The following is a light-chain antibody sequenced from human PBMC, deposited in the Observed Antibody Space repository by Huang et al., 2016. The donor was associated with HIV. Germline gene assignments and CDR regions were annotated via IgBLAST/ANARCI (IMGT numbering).Light chain of an antibody. J-gene: IGKJ5*01. CDR2: LGS. Sequence: DIVMTQSPLSLPVTPGEQASISCRSSQPLLHSNGYNYLDWYLQKPGQSPQLLIYLGSNRASGVPDRFSGSGSVTDFTLKISRVEAEDVGIYYCMQALQTPRTFGQGTRLEIK. CDR3: MQALQTPRT. V-gene: IGKV2-28*01. CDR1: QPLLHSNGYNY.